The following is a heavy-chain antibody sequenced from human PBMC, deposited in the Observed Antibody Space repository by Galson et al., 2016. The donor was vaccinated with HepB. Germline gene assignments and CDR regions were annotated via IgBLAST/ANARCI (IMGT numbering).Heavy chain of an antibody. J-gene: IGHJ4*02. CDR1: GFSLDDYA. V-gene: IGHV3-9*01. CDR2: ISYNSYYI. Sequence: SLRLSCAASGFSLDDYAMHWVRQAPGMGLEWVSGISYNSYYIAYADSVRGRFTISRDNAKNSLFLQLNSLTPEDTALYYCARALCSAGTCYSDPSNFDYWGQGTLVTVSS. D-gene: IGHD2-15*01. CDR3: ARALCSAGTCYSDPSNFDY.